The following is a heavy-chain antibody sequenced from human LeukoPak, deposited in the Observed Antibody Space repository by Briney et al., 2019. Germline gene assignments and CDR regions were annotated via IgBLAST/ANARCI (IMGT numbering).Heavy chain of an antibody. CDR2: ISGSGGST. CDR1: GFTFSSYT. J-gene: IGHJ5*02. V-gene: IGHV3-23*01. D-gene: IGHD6-13*01. Sequence: PGGSLRLSCAASGFTFSSYTMNWVRQAPGKGLEWVSAISGSGGSTYYADSVKGRFTISRDNSKNTLYLQMNSLRAEDTAVYYCAKGVTGMKQQLTWFDPWGQGTLVTVSS. CDR3: AKGVTGMKQQLTWFDP.